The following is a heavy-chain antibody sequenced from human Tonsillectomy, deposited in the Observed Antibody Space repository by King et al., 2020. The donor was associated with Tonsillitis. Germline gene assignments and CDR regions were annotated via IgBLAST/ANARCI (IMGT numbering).Heavy chain of an antibody. Sequence: VQLVESGAEVKKPGESLKISCTGSGYSFTSSWIGWVRQMPGKGLEWMGIIYPGDSDTRYSPSFQGQVTISADKSIGTAYLQWSSLKASDTAMYYCVRLSRGGSGGFYYRGQGTLVTVSS. CDR3: VRLSRGGSGGFYY. CDR2: IYPGDSDT. D-gene: IGHD2-15*01. J-gene: IGHJ4*02. V-gene: IGHV5-51*01. CDR1: GYSFTSSW.